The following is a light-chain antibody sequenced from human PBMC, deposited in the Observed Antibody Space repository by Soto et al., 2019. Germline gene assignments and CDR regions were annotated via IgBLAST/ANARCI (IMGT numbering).Light chain of an antibody. J-gene: IGKJ5*01. Sequence: EIVLTQSPATLSVSPGERATLFCRSSQGISTLLAWYQQKPGQASRLLIYAASTRAAGIPARFSGSGSGTEFTLTIIGLQSEDFAVYYCQQYNNWPPYTFGQGTRLEIK. CDR1: QGISTL. CDR2: AAS. V-gene: IGKV3-15*01. CDR3: QQYNNWPPYT.